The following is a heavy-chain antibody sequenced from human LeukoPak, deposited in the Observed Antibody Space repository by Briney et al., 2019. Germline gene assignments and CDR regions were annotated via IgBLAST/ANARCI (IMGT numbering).Heavy chain of an antibody. D-gene: IGHD3-9*01. Sequence: GGSLRLSCAXXGXXXXXXXXXXXXXAXXXXLXXVXXXXSXXSYXXYXXSVKGRFTISXXNAKNSLYLQMNSLRAEDTAVYYXARDTYDILTGYYKWAFDIWGQGTMVTVSS. CDR3: ARDTYDILTGYYKWAFDI. CDR1: GXXXXXXX. J-gene: IGHJ3*02. CDR2: XXSXXSYX. V-gene: IGHV3-21*06.